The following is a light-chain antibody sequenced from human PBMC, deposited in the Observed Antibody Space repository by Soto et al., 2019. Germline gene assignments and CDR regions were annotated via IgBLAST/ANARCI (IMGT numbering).Light chain of an antibody. CDR1: QNVNNC. Sequence: DIQMTQSPSTLSASVGDRVTITCRASQNVNNCLAWYQQKQGKAPKLLIHKASNLESGVPSRFSGSGSGTVFSLTISSLQPDDFATYYCQQYNSYWTFGQGTKVEIK. J-gene: IGKJ1*01. CDR3: QQYNSYWT. V-gene: IGKV1-5*03. CDR2: KAS.